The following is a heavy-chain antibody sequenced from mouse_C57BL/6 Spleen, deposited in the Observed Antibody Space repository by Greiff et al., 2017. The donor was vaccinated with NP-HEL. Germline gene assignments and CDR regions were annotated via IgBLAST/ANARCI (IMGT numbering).Heavy chain of an antibody. V-gene: IGHV1-18*01. CDR2: INPNNGGT. Sequence: VQLQQSGPELVKPGASVKIPCKASGYTFTDYNMDWVKQSHGKSLEWIGDINPNNGGTIYNQKFKGKATLTADKSSSTAYMELRSLTSEDTAVYYCARLYYYDYDVDAMDDWGQGTSVTVSS. D-gene: IGHD2-4*01. CDR1: GYTFTDYN. J-gene: IGHJ4*01. CDR3: ARLYYYDYDVDAMDD.